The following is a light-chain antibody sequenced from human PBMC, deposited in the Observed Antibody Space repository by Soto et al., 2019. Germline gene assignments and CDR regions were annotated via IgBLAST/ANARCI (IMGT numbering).Light chain of an antibody. V-gene: IGKV1-39*01. CDR3: QQSFSTPVT. CDR2: AAS. CDR1: QSISSY. Sequence: DIQMTQSPSSLSASVGDRVTITCRTSQSISSYLNWSQQKPGKAAKLPIYAASSLQSVVPSRLSGSGSGTDFTLTISSLQTEDFASYYCQQSFSTPVTFGQGTKVEIK. J-gene: IGKJ1*01.